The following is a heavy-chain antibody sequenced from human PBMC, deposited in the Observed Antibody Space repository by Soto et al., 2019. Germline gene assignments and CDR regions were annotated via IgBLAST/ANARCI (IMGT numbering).Heavy chain of an antibody. CDR2: ISSSSSTI. CDR3: ARDQPMTTVTLDY. V-gene: IGHV3-48*02. J-gene: IGHJ4*02. Sequence: GGSLRLSCAASGFTFSSYSMNWVRQAPGKGLEWVSYISSSSSTIYYADSVKGRFTISRDNAKNSLYPQMNSLRDEDTAVYYCARDQPMTTVTLDYWGQGTLVTVSS. D-gene: IGHD4-17*01. CDR1: GFTFSSYS.